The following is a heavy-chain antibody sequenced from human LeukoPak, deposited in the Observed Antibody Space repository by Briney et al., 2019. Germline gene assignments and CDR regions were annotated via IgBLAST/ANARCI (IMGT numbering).Heavy chain of an antibody. CDR2: ISYDGTNK. CDR3: AAPETGYDFWSGYPDY. Sequence: GGSLRLSCAASGFTFSSYGMHWVRQAPGKGLEWVAVISYDGTNKYYADSVKGRFTISRDNSKNTLYLQMNSLRAEDTAVYYCAAPETGYDFWSGYPDYWGQGTLVTVSS. J-gene: IGHJ4*02. D-gene: IGHD3-3*01. CDR1: GFTFSSYG. V-gene: IGHV3-30*03.